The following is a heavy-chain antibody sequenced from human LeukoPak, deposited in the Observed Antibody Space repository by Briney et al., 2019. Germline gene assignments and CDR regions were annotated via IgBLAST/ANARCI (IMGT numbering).Heavy chain of an antibody. V-gene: IGHV3-21*01. Sequence: GGSLRLSCAASGFTFSSYSMNWVRQAPGKGLEWVSSISSSSSYIYCADSVKGRFTISRDNAKNSLYLQMNSLRAEDTAVYYCARGPRLGDSSGYYFFYWGQGTLVTVSS. CDR2: ISSSSSYI. CDR1: GFTFSSYS. D-gene: IGHD3-22*01. J-gene: IGHJ4*02. CDR3: ARGPRLGDSSGYYFFY.